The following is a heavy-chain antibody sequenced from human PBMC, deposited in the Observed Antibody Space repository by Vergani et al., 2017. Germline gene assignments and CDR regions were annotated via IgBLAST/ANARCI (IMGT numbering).Heavy chain of an antibody. D-gene: IGHD1-7*01. CDR2: IYYSGST. Sequence: QVQLQESGPGLVKPSGTLSLTCAVSGGSISSSNWWSWVRQPPGKGLEWIGKIYYSGSTNYNPSLKSRVTISVDTSKNQFSLKLSSVTAADTAVYYCARGGNWNYDGSVDDWGQGTLVTVSS. CDR1: GGSISSSNW. V-gene: IGHV4-4*02. CDR3: ARGGNWNYDGSVDD. J-gene: IGHJ4*02.